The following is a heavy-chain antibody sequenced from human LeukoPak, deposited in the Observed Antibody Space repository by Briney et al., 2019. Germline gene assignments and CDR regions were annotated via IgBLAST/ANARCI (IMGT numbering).Heavy chain of an antibody. CDR1: GYTFTSYD. V-gene: IGHV1-8*01. D-gene: IGHD2-15*01. Sequence: ASVKVSCKASGYTFTSYDINWVRQATGQGLEWMGWMNPNSGNTGYAQKFQGRVPMTRNTSISTAYMELSSLRSEDTAVYYCARGRVYCSGGSCYNWFDPWGQGTLVTVSS. J-gene: IGHJ5*02. CDR3: ARGRVYCSGGSCYNWFDP. CDR2: MNPNSGNT.